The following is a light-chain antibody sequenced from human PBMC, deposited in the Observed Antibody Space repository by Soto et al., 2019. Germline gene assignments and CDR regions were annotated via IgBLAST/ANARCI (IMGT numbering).Light chain of an antibody. CDR2: EVS. V-gene: IGLV2-8*01. Sequence: QSALTQPPSASGSPGQSVTISCTGTSSDLGRYNFVSWYRQHPGKAPKLVISEVSKRPSGVPDRFSGSKSGNTASLTISGLQAEDEADYYCSSYTSSSTWVFGGGTKLTVL. CDR3: SSYTSSSTWV. J-gene: IGLJ3*02. CDR1: SSDLGRYNF.